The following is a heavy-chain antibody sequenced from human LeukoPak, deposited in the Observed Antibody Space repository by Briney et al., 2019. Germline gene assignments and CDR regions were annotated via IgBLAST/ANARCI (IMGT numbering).Heavy chain of an antibody. CDR3: ARVGAEGSYFDY. Sequence: SETLSLTCAVYGGSFSGYYWSWIRQPPGKGLEWIGEINHSGSTNYNPSLKSRVTISVDTSKNQFSLKLSSVTAADTAVYYCARVGAEGSYFDYWGQGTLVTVSS. J-gene: IGHJ4*02. V-gene: IGHV4-34*01. D-gene: IGHD3-10*01. CDR1: GGSFSGYY. CDR2: INHSGST.